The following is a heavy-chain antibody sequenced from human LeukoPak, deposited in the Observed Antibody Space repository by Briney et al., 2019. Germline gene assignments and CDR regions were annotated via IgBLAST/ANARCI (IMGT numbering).Heavy chain of an antibody. Sequence: SETLSLTCTVSGGSISNYYWSWIRQPPGKELEWIGYIYYIGSTIYNPSLKRRVTISVDTSKNQFSLKLSSVTAADTAVYYCARERTTVTMPNLRPQYYSDYWGQGTLVTVSS. CDR3: ARERTTVTMPNLRPQYYSDY. V-gene: IGHV4-59*01. CDR1: GGSISNYY. J-gene: IGHJ4*02. D-gene: IGHD4-17*01. CDR2: IYYIGST.